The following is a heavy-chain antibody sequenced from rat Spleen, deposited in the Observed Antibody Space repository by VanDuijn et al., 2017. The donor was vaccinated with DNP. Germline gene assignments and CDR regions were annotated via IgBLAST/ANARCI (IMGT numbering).Heavy chain of an antibody. CDR3: ARHGRVTTVAAYWYFDF. V-gene: IGHV5-31*01. CDR1: GFTFNNYW. CDR2: ITTSGDST. J-gene: IGHJ1*01. Sequence: EVQLVESGGGLVQPGRSLKLSCAASGFTFNNYWMTWIRQVPGKGLEWVASITTSGDSTSSPDSVKGRFTISRDNAKSALYLQMNSLQTDDTAVYYCARHGRVTTVAAYWYFDFWGPGTMVTVSS. D-gene: IGHD1-11*01.